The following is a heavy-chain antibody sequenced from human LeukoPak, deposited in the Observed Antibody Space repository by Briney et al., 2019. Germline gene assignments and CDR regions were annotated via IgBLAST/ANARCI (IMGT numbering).Heavy chain of an antibody. V-gene: IGHV7-4-1*02. J-gene: IGHJ6*03. CDR1: GYTFISYA. Sequence: GASVKVSCKAFGYTFISYAMNWVRQAPGQGLEWMGWINANTGNPTYAQGFTGRFVFSLDTSVSTAYLQISSLKAEDAAVYYCARTIAVAGYMDVWGKGTTVTVSS. D-gene: IGHD6-19*01. CDR3: ARTIAVAGYMDV. CDR2: INANTGNP.